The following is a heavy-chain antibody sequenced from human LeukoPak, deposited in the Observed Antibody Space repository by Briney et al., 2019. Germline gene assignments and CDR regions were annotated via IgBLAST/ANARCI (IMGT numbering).Heavy chain of an antibody. CDR1: GFIFSSSW. D-gene: IGHD3-10*01. V-gene: IGHV3-7*01. Sequence: GGSLRLSCAASGFIFSSSWMSWVRQAPGKGLEWVANIKQDGSQKHYVDSVKGRFTISRDNSKNLLYLQMNSLGAEDTAVYYCVRGGYSSFDYWGQGTLVTVSS. J-gene: IGHJ4*02. CDR3: VRGGYSSFDY. CDR2: IKQDGSQK.